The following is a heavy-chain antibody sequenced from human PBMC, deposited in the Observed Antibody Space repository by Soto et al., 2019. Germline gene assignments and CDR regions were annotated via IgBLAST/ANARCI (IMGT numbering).Heavy chain of an antibody. V-gene: IGHV3-30-3*01. CDR3: ARAGRIAVAVLDAFDI. CDR2: ISYDGSNK. Sequence: QVQLVESGGGVVQPGRSLRLSCAASGFTFSSYAMHWVRQAPGKGLEWVAVISYDGSNKYYADSVKGRFTISRDNSKNTLYLQMNSLRAEDTAVYYCARAGRIAVAVLDAFDIWGQGTMVTVSS. CDR1: GFTFSSYA. J-gene: IGHJ3*02. D-gene: IGHD6-19*01.